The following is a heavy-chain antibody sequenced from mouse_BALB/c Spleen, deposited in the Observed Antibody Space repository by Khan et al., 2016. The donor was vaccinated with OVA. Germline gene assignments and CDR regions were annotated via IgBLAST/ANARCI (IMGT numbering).Heavy chain of an antibody. CDR3: AKPPYFSYTLDY. Sequence: QIQLVQSGPELKKPGETVKISCKASGYTFTNYGMNWVQQSPGKALKWMGWINTYTGEPTYADDFTGRFAFSLGTSASTAYLQINHLKSEDTATYFCAKPPYFSYTLDYWGQGTSVTVSS. D-gene: IGHD2-10*01. J-gene: IGHJ4*01. V-gene: IGHV9-3-1*01. CDR1: GYTFTNYG. CDR2: INTYTGEP.